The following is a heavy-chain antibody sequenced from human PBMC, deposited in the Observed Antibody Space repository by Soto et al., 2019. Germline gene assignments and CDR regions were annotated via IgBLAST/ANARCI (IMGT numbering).Heavy chain of an antibody. V-gene: IGHV1-46*01. Sequence: QVQLVQSGAEVKKPGASVKVSCKASGYTFTSYYMHWVRQAPGQGLEWMGIINPSGGSTSYAQKFQGRVTMTRDTSTSTVYMELSSLRSEDTAVYYCARDGRSEEVVVNWFDPWGQGTLVTVSS. CDR3: ARDGRSEEVVVNWFDP. CDR2: INPSGGST. D-gene: IGHD2-21*01. CDR1: GYTFTSYY. J-gene: IGHJ5*02.